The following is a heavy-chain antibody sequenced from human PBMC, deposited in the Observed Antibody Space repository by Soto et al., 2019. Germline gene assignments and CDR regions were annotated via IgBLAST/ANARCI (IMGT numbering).Heavy chain of an antibody. CDR2: IYYSGST. V-gene: IGHV4-61*01. CDR3: ARVRITIFGVVSRYYYGMDV. J-gene: IGHJ6*02. Sequence: PSETLSLTCTVSGGSVSSGSYYWSWIRQPPGKGLEWIGYIYYSGSTNYNPSLKSRVTISVDTSKNQFSLKLSSVTAADTAVYYCARVRITIFGVVSRYYYGMDVWGQGTTVTVSS. D-gene: IGHD3-3*01. CDR1: GGSVSSGSYY.